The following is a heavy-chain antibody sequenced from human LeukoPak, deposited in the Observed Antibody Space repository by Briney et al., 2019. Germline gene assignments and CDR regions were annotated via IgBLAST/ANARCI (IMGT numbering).Heavy chain of an antibody. D-gene: IGHD1-7*01. V-gene: IGHV1-46*01. J-gene: IGHJ6*03. CDR1: GYTFTSYY. CDR3: AREVSITGTTYPPAYYYYMGV. Sequence: GASVKVSCKASGYTFTSYYMHWVRQAPGQGLEWMGIINPSGGSTSYAQKFQGRVTMTRDTSTSTVYMELSSLRSEDTAVYYCAREVSITGTTYPPAYYYYMGVWGKGTTVTVSS. CDR2: INPSGGST.